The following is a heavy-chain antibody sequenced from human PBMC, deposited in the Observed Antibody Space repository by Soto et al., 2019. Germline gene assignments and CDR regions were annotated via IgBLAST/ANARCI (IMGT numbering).Heavy chain of an antibody. V-gene: IGHV4-4*07. D-gene: IGHD6-13*01. J-gene: IGHJ5*02. CDR3: AREAAETVGDGYWCGP. CDR1: GDSFSGYY. Sequence: PSETLSLTCTVSGDSFSGYYWSWIRQPAGKGLEWIGRVYTSGNTDYNPSLKSRVTVSVDTSKNQFSLKMSSVTAADTAVYYCAREAAETVGDGYWCGPWGQGTLVTVS. CDR2: VYTSGNT.